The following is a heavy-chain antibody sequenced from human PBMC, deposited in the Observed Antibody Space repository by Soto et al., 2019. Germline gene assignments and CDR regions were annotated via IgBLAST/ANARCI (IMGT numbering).Heavy chain of an antibody. J-gene: IGHJ4*02. Sequence: SETLSLTCTVSGGSISSGGYYWSWIRQHPGKGLEWIGYIYYSGSTYYNPSLKSRVTISVDTSKNQFSLRLSSVTAADTAVYYCARVAGLLWFGESRYYFDYWGQGTLVTVSS. CDR1: GGSISSGGYY. CDR2: IYYSGST. CDR3: ARVAGLLWFGESRYYFDY. D-gene: IGHD3-10*01. V-gene: IGHV4-31*03.